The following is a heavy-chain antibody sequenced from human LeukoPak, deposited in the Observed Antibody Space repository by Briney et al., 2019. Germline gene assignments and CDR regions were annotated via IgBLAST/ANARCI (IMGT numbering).Heavy chain of an antibody. CDR1: GFSFRSYS. Sequence: GGFLRLSCTASGFSFRSYSLNWVRQSPGKGLEWISYIGGGGDAIYYAESVRGRFTISRDNARNSVYLQVNSLRVEDTAVYYCVRGGQGRDDYFDYWGQGTLVTVSS. V-gene: IGHV3-48*04. J-gene: IGHJ4*02. CDR2: IGGGGDAI. CDR3: VRGGQGRDDYFDY.